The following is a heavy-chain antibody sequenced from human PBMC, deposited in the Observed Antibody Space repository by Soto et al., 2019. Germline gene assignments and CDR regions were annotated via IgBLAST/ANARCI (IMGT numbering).Heavy chain of an antibody. CDR3: VNQSGIHSTEDTYWYFAL. Sequence: EVQLLESGGGLVQPGGSLRLSCAASGFTFSSYAMSWVRQAPGKGLELVSAIRYSGDTTYYTDSVKGRFTISSDNSKNTLYRQMNSLRADDTAEYNCVNQSGIHSTEDTYWYFALWGRGTLVTVSS. CDR2: IRYSGDTT. V-gene: IGHV3-23*01. D-gene: IGHD1-26*01. CDR1: GFTFSSYA. J-gene: IGHJ2*01.